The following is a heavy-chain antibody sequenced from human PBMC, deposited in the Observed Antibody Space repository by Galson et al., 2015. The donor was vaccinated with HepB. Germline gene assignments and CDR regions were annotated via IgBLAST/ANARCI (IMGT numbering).Heavy chain of an antibody. CDR2: IIPIFGTA. D-gene: IGHD5-12*01. Sequence: SAKVSCKASGGTFSSYAISWVRQTPGQGLEWMGGIIPIFGTANYAQKFQGRVTITADEYTSTAYMELSSLRSEDTAVYYCARVGVATTDPNYYYYGMDVWGRGTLVTVSS. J-gene: IGHJ6*02. CDR3: ARVGVATTDPNYYYYGMDV. CDR1: GGTFSSYA. V-gene: IGHV1-69*13.